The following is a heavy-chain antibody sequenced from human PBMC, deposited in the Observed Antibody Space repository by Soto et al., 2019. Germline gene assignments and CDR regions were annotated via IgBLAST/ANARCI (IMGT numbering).Heavy chain of an antibody. CDR1: GFSLSTSGVG. V-gene: IGHV2-5*02. CDR3: AHGITMVRGVIITPFHY. J-gene: IGHJ4*02. Sequence: QITLKESGPTLVKPTQTLTLTCTFSGFSLSTSGVGVGWIRQPPGKAREWLALIYWDDDKRYSPSLKSRLTITTDTPKNQVVLTMPNMDPVDTATYYCAHGITMVRGVIITPFHYWGQGTRFPVSS. CDR2: IYWDDDK. D-gene: IGHD3-10*01.